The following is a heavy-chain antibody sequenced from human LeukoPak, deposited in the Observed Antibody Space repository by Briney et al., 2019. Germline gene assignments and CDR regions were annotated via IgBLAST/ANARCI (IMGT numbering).Heavy chain of an antibody. D-gene: IGHD3-10*01. Sequence: GESLRLSCVASGFTFSSYWMAWVRQTPGKGLEWVANIKHDGSEAYYVGSVRGRFTISRNNANNSLFLQMNSLRAEDTAVYYCARNPAWSYDYWGQGTPVTVSS. V-gene: IGHV3-7*01. CDR2: IKHDGSEA. J-gene: IGHJ4*02. CDR3: ARNPAWSYDY. CDR1: GFTFSSYW.